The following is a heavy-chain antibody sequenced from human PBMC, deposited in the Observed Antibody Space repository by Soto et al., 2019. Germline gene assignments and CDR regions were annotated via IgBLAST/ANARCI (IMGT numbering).Heavy chain of an antibody. V-gene: IGHV1-2*04. D-gene: IGHD6-13*01. CDR3: ASGDRRWAAAGTGGYYYYSGMDL. J-gene: IGHJ6*02. CDR1: GYTFTGYN. Sequence: QVQLVQSGAEVKKPGASVKVSCKDSGYTFTGYNMHWVRQAPGQGLEWMGWINPNSGGTNYAQKFHGWFTMTRDTSISTACKELSRLRSEDTAVYYCASGDRRWAAAGTGGYYYYSGMDLWGQGTTVTVS. CDR2: INPNSGGT.